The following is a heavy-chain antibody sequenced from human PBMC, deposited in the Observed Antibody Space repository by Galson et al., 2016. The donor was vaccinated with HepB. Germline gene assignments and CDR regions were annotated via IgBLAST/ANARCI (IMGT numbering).Heavy chain of an antibody. CDR2: IYYSGST. CDR3: ASMVRGVTIYY. D-gene: IGHD3-10*01. V-gene: IGHV4-39*01. J-gene: IGHJ4*02. Sequence: ETLSLTCTVSGGSISSSSYYWGWIRQPPGKGLEWIGSIYYSGSTYYNPSLESRVTISVDTSKNQFSLKLSSVTAADTAVYYCASMVRGVTIYYWGQGTLVTVSS. CDR1: GGSISSSSYY.